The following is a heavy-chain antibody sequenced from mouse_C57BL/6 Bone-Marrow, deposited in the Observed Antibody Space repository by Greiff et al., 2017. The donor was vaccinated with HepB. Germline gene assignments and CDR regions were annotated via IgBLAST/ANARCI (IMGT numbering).Heavy chain of an antibody. J-gene: IGHJ1*03. D-gene: IGHD2-1*01. CDR1: GYSITSCYY. CDR2: ISYDGCN. Sequence: EVKLMESGPGLVKPSQSLSLTCSVTGYSITSCYYWNWIRQFPGNKLEWMGYISYDGCNNYNPSLKNRISITRDTSKNQFFLQLNSMTTEDTATYCCASGGKVYYGNYLSGYCDVGGTGTTVTVSA. V-gene: IGHV3-6*01. CDR3: ASGGKVYYGNYLSGYCDV.